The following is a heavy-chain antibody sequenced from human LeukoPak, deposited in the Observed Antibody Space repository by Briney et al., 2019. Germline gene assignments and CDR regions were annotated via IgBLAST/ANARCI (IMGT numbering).Heavy chain of an antibody. CDR2: INPNSGGT. V-gene: IGHV1-2*02. Sequence: AASVKVSCKASGYSFIGYYMHWGRQAPGQGLEWMGWINPNSGGTNYAQKFQGRVTMTRDTSISTAYMEVSRLTSDDTAVFYCAREGSGYPYWGQGTLVTVSS. CDR1: GYSFIGYY. D-gene: IGHD5-12*01. J-gene: IGHJ4*02. CDR3: AREGSGYPY.